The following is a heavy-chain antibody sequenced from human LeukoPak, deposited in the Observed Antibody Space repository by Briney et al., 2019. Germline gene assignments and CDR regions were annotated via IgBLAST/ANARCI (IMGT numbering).Heavy chain of an antibody. CDR2: IYYSGST. Sequence: PSETLSLTCTVSGGSISSSSYYWGWIRQPPGKGLEWIGSIYYSGSTYYNPSLKSRVTISVDTSKNQFSLKLSSVTAADTAVYYCARVGLRGRRIDYWGQGTLVTVSS. D-gene: IGHD4-17*01. J-gene: IGHJ4*02. CDR3: ARVGLRGRRIDY. CDR1: GGSISSSSYY. V-gene: IGHV4-39*07.